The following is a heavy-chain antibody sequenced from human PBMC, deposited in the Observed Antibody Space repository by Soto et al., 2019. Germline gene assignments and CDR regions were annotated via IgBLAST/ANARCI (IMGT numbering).Heavy chain of an antibody. Sequence: QITLKESGPTLVKPTQTLTLTCTYSWFSLRTTGVGVGWIRQPPGKALEWLGIIYWNDDTRYSPSLKSRFTLTSDISKSQVVLTMTNMDPVDTGTYYCAHTWGLPFDYWGQGTQVIVSS. CDR2: IYWNDDT. D-gene: IGHD3-16*01. CDR3: AHTWGLPFDY. V-gene: IGHV2-5*01. CDR1: WFSLRTTGVG. J-gene: IGHJ4*02.